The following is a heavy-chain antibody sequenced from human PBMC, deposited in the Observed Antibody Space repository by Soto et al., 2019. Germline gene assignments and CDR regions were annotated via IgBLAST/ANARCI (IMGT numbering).Heavy chain of an antibody. Sequence: QLQLQESGPGLVKPSETLSLTCTVSGGSISSSSYYWGWIRQPPGKGLEWIGSIYYSGSTYYNPSLKRRVTISVDTSKNQFSLKLSSVTAADTAVYYCATPDSSGYYYEIPYYFDYWGQGTLVTVSS. J-gene: IGHJ4*02. D-gene: IGHD3-22*01. CDR2: IYYSGST. CDR1: GGSISSSSYY. CDR3: ATPDSSGYYYEIPYYFDY. V-gene: IGHV4-39*01.